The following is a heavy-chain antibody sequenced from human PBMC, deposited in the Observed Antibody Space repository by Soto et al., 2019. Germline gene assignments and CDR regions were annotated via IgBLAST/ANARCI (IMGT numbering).Heavy chain of an antibody. D-gene: IGHD4-4*01. J-gene: IGHJ4*02. Sequence: EVQLLESGGGLVQPGGSLRLYCAASGFTFTNYAMTWVRQAPGKGLEWVSISSGSGSGGSTNYADSVKGRFTISRDKSKNTLYLQMNSLRVEDKAVYSCAKDRDDYRNYVFDYCGQGTLVTVSS. CDR1: GFTFTNYA. CDR2: SSGSGSGGST. CDR3: AKDRDDYRNYVFDY. V-gene: IGHV3-23*01.